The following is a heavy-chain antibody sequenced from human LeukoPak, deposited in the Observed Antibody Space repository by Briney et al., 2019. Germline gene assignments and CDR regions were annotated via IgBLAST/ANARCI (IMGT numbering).Heavy chain of an antibody. Sequence: GGSLRLSCAASGFTVSSNYMSWVRQAPGKGLEWVSVIYSGSSTYYADSVKGRFTISRDNSKNTLYLQMNSLRAEDTAVYYCARDSQQLGHFDYWGQGTLVTVSS. CDR1: GFTVSSNY. CDR3: ARDSQQLGHFDY. D-gene: IGHD6-13*01. CDR2: IYSGSST. V-gene: IGHV3-53*01. J-gene: IGHJ4*02.